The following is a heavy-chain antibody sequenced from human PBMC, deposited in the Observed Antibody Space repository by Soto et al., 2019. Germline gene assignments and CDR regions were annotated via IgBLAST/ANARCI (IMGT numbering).Heavy chain of an antibody. Sequence: ASVKVSCKASGYTFSDFDINWVRQAPGQGLEWLGRINPKSGGTSTAQKFQGWVTMTTDTSISTASMELTRLTSDDTAIYYCARGDSTDCSNGACSFFYNHDMDVWGQGTTVTVSS. CDR1: GYTFSDFD. CDR2: INPKSGGT. CDR3: ARGDSTDCSNGACSFFYNHDMDV. V-gene: IGHV1-2*04. D-gene: IGHD2-8*01. J-gene: IGHJ6*02.